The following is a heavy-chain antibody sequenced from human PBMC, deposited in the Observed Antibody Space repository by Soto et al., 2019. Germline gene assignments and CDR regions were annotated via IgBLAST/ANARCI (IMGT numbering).Heavy chain of an antibody. Sequence: QLQLVHSGTEVKNPGASVKVSCKASGFTFSGFGITWVRQAPGQGLEWMGWITASNGNTNYAQNLQGRVTMTTDTSTNTAYMELWRLKSDDTAVYYCARGFSYGSYWYFDLWGRGTLVTVSS. CDR2: ITASNGNT. V-gene: IGHV1-18*04. D-gene: IGHD5-18*01. CDR3: ARGFSYGSYWYFDL. CDR1: GFTFSGFG. J-gene: IGHJ2*01.